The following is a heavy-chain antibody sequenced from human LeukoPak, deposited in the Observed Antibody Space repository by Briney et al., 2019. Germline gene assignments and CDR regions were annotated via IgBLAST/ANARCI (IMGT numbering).Heavy chain of an antibody. CDR2: ISAYNGNT. Sequence: GASVKVSCQAYGYTYTSYGSRWVRQAPGQGLEWMGWISAYNGNTNYAQKLQGRVTMTTDTSTSTAYMELRSLRSDDTAVYYCARGAHYDSSGYFGCWGQGTLVTVSS. CDR3: ARGAHYDSSGYFGC. CDR1: GYTYTSYG. D-gene: IGHD3-22*01. J-gene: IGHJ4*02. V-gene: IGHV1-18*01.